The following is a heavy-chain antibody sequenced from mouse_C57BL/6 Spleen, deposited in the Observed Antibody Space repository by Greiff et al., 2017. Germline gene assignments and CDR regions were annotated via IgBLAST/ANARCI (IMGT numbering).Heavy chain of an antibody. V-gene: IGHV1-4*01. CDR1: GYTFTSYT. CDR3: AKLGNFDY. Sequence: VQLQQSGAELARPGASVKMSCKASGYTFTSYTMHWVKQRPGQGLEWIGYINPSSGYTKYNQKFKDKATLTADKSSSTAYMQLSSLTSEDSAVYYCAKLGNFDYWGQGTTLTVSS. J-gene: IGHJ2*01. CDR2: INPSSGYT. D-gene: IGHD4-1*01.